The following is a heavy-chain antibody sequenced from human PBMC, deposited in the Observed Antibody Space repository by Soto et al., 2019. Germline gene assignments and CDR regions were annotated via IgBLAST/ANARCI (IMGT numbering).Heavy chain of an antibody. Sequence: QVQLVQSGAEVKKPGASVKVSCKASGYTFTSYDINWVRQATGQGLEWMGWMNPNSGNTGYAQKFQGRVTMTRNTARGTGDMELSRRRYEDTAGYYCAGDELERRLRMYYQHGMDVWGQGNTVTVCS. CDR1: GYTFTSYD. CDR2: MNPNSGNT. CDR3: AGDELERRLRMYYQHGMDV. V-gene: IGHV1-8*01. J-gene: IGHJ6*02. D-gene: IGHD1-1*01.